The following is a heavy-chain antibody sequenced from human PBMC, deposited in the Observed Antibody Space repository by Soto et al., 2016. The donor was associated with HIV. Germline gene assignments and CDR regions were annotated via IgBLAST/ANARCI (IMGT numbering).Heavy chain of an antibody. CDR3: ARERYGSGTMYYGMDV. CDR1: GYTFTSFG. D-gene: IGHD3-10*01. J-gene: IGHJ6*02. Sequence: QVQLVQSGAEVKRPGASVKVSCKASGYTFTSFGVNWVRQAPGQGLEWMGWISTYNDNRNYTQKFQGRVTLTTDTRTSTVFMELRSLRSDDTAVYYCARERYGSGTMYYGMDVWGQGTTVTVSS. V-gene: IGHV1-18*01. CDR2: ISTYNDNR.